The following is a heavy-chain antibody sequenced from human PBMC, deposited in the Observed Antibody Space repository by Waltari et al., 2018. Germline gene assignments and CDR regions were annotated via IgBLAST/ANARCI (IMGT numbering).Heavy chain of an antibody. CDR1: GYSISSGHY. D-gene: IGHD4-4*01. Sequence: QVRLQESGPGLVKPSETLTLTCGVSGYSISSGHYWAWIRQPPGKGLEWIGSIYHSGPTYYNPSLESRVTISVDTSKNQFSLKLSSVTAADTAVYYCARSGVRTVTHVSLDYWGQGTLVTVSS. CDR2: IYHSGPT. V-gene: IGHV4-38-2*01. CDR3: ARSGVRTVTHVSLDY. J-gene: IGHJ4*02.